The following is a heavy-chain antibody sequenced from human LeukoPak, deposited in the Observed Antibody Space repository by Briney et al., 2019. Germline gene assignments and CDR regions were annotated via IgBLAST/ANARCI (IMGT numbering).Heavy chain of an antibody. CDR2: IYYSGST. Sequence: SETLSLTCAVYGGSFSGYYWSWIRQPPGKGLEWIGSIYYSGSTYYNPSLKSRVTISVDTSKNQFSLKLSSVTAADTAVYYCARHRYYYGSGSYYSSWGQGTLVTVSS. CDR1: GGSFSGYY. V-gene: IGHV4-34*01. J-gene: IGHJ5*02. D-gene: IGHD3-10*01. CDR3: ARHRYYYGSGSYYSS.